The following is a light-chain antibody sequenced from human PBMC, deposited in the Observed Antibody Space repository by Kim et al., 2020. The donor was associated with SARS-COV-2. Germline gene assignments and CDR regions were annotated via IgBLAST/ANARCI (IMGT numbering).Light chain of an antibody. V-gene: IGKV3-20*01. Sequence: FSPGERATLSCRASQSVSSSYLDWCQQKPGQAPRLLIHGASSRATGIPDRFSGSGSGTDFSLTISRLEPEDFAVYYCQQYGSSPRTFGQGTKLEI. CDR2: GAS. J-gene: IGKJ2*01. CDR3: QQYGSSPRT. CDR1: QSVSSSY.